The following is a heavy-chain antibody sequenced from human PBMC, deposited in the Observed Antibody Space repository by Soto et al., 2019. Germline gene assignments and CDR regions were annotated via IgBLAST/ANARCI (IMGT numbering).Heavy chain of an antibody. V-gene: IGHV3-15*01. Sequence: EVQLVESGGGLVKPGGSLRLSCAASGFTFSNAWMSWVRQAPGKGLEWVGRIKSKTDGGTTDYAAPVKGRFSISREDSKNTLYLQMNSLKTEDTAVYYCTTEGRHGDYTYWGQGTLVTVSS. CDR1: GFTFSNAW. CDR3: TTEGRHGDYTY. CDR2: IKSKTDGGTT. D-gene: IGHD4-17*01. J-gene: IGHJ4*02.